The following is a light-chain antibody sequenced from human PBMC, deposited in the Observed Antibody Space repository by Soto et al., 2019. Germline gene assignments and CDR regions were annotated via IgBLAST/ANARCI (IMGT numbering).Light chain of an antibody. CDR2: EVS. CDR3: SSYTSSSTPYV. V-gene: IGLV2-14*01. J-gene: IGLJ1*01. Sequence: QSVLTQPASVPGSPGQSITISCTGTSSDVGGYNYVSWYQQHPGKAPKLMIYEVSNRASGVSNRFSGSKSGNTASLTISGLQAEDETDYYCSSYTSSSTPYVFGTGTKVTVL. CDR1: SSDVGGYNY.